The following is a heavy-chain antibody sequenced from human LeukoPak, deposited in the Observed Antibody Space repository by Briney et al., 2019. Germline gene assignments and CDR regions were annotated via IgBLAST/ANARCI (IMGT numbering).Heavy chain of an antibody. J-gene: IGHJ4*02. CDR3: ARPLHPQYSLDAYYFDY. Sequence: ASVKVSCKASGYTFTSYDINWVRQATGQGLEWMGIINPSGGSTSYAQKFQGRVTMTRDTSTSTVYMELSSLRSEDTAVYYCARPLHPQYSLDAYYFDYWGQGTLVTVSS. D-gene: IGHD5-18*01. V-gene: IGHV1-46*01. CDR2: INPSGGST. CDR1: GYTFTSYD.